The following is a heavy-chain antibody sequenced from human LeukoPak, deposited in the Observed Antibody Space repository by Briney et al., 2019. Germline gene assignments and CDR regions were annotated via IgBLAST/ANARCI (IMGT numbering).Heavy chain of an antibody. CDR1: GFTFSDYS. J-gene: IGHJ4*02. D-gene: IGHD3-3*01. CDR2: ITGISDI. CDR3: ARPLRL. V-gene: IGHV3-69-1*02. Sequence: GESLRLSCTASGFTFSDYSVNWVRQAPGKGLEWVSCITGISDIYYADSVKGRFTISRDNAKNSVYLQMNSLRAEDTGIDYCARPLRLWGQGTLVTVSS.